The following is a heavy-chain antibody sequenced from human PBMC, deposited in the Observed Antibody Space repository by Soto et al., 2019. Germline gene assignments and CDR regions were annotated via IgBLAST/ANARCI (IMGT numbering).Heavy chain of an antibody. CDR1: GCSISSYY. J-gene: IGHJ5*01. CDR2: IYYSGST. Sequence: SENLSLTCTVSGCSISSYYWSWIRQPPGKGLEWIGYIYYSGSTNYSPSPSFQRRLTISVDTSKNQFSLKLSSVTAADTAVYYCARVVDYDALTGYYRGAGWFDPWGQGTLVTVSS. V-gene: IGHV4-59*01. D-gene: IGHD3-9*01. CDR3: ARVVDYDALTGYYRGAGWFDP.